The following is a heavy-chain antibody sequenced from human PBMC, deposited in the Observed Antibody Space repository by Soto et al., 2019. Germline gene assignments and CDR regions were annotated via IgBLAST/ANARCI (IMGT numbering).Heavy chain of an antibody. D-gene: IGHD5-18*01. V-gene: IGHV3-23*01. CDR2: ISGSGINT. J-gene: IGHJ4*02. Sequence: PGGSLRLSCAASGLTFSSYAMSWVRQAPGKGLEWVSGISGSGINTYYADSVKGRFTISRDNSKNTLYLQMNSLRAEDTAVYYCAKGIQLWSHVDYWGQGTLVTAPQ. CDR1: GLTFSSYA. CDR3: AKGIQLWSHVDY.